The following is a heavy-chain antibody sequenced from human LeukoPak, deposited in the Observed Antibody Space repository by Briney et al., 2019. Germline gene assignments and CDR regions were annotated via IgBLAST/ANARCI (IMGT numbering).Heavy chain of an antibody. CDR2: IKQDGSEK. CDR1: GLTFSSYE. CDR3: ARGLNVDTAMGRLGD. Sequence: GGSLRLSCAASGLTFSSYEMNWVRQAPGKGLEWVANIKQDGSEKDYVDPVKGRFTISRDNAKNSLYLQMNSLRAEDTAVYYCARGLNVDTAMGRLGDWGQGTLVTVSS. J-gene: IGHJ4*02. V-gene: IGHV3-7*01. D-gene: IGHD5-18*01.